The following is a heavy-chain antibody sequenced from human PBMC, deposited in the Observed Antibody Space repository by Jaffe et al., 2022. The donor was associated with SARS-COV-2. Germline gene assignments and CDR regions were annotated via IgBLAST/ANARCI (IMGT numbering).Heavy chain of an antibody. V-gene: IGHV3-30-3*01. CDR1: GFTFSSYA. CDR2: ISYDGSNK. J-gene: IGHJ4*02. Sequence: QVQLVESGGGVVQPGRSLRLSCAASGFTFSSYAMHWVRQAPGKGLEWVAVISYDGSNKYYADSVKGRFTISRDNSKNTLYLQMNSLRAEDTAVYYCARDQYRYCSGGSCYAPDYWGQGTLVTVSS. CDR3: ARDQYRYCSGGSCYAPDY. D-gene: IGHD2-15*01.